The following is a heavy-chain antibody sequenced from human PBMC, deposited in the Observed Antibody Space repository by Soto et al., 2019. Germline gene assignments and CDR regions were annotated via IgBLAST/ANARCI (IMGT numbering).Heavy chain of an antibody. CDR3: AGGYSSVAFDV. V-gene: IGHV4-59*01. D-gene: IGHD6-19*01. CDR1: GGSISSYY. CDR2: FYYGGST. J-gene: IGHJ3*01. Sequence: SETLSLTCTVSGGSISSYYWSWIRQPPGKGLEWIGYFYYGGSTNYNPSLKSRVTISIDTSKNLFSLRLFSVTAADTAVYYCAGGYSSVAFDVWGQGAMVTVSS.